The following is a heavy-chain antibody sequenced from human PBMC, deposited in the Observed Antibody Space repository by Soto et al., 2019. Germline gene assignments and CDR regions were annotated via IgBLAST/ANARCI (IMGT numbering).Heavy chain of an antibody. D-gene: IGHD4-17*01. J-gene: IGHJ2*01. CDR3: TRERWDYGDSKWYVDL. V-gene: IGHV3-49*03. Sequence: PGGSLRLSCSTSGFTFGDYGMTWFRQAPGKGLEWVGLIRSKSYGKTTEYAASATDRFTISRDDSKRIAYLQMNSLKADDTAVYYCTRERWDYGDSKWYVDLWGRGTLVTVCS. CDR1: GFTFGDYG. CDR2: IRSKSYGKTT.